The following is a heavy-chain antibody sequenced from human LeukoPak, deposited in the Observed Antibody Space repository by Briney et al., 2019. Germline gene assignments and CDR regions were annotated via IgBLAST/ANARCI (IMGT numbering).Heavy chain of an antibody. D-gene: IGHD3-22*01. CDR1: GFTFSSYG. CDR2: IDWNGGST. Sequence: GGSLRLSCAASGFTFSSYGMHWVRQAPGKGLEWVSGIDWNGGSTAYADSVKGRFTISRDNAKNSLYLQMNTLRAEDTALYYCAKDSTYYYDSSGYYYWRWFDYWGQGTLVTVSS. CDR3: AKDSTYYYDSSGYYYWRWFDY. J-gene: IGHJ4*02. V-gene: IGHV3-20*04.